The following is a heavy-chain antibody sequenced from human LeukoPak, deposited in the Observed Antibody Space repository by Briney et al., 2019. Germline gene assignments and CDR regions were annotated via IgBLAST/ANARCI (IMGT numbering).Heavy chain of an antibody. J-gene: IGHJ4*02. CDR3: ARDVGVVDD. V-gene: IGHV3-23*01. D-gene: IGHD3-16*01. CDR2: ISGSGGST. Sequence: GGSLRLSCAASGFAFSNYAMSWVRQAPGKGLEWVSAISGSGGSTYYADSVKGRFSFSRDNSKNTLYLQMNSLRAEDTAVYYCARDVGVVDDWGQGTLVTVSS. CDR1: GFAFSNYA.